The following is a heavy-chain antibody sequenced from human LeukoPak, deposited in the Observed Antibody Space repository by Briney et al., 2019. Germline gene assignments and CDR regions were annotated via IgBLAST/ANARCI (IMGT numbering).Heavy chain of an antibody. CDR2: MNPNSGNT. J-gene: IGHJ3*02. Sequence: GASVKVSCKASGYTFTSYDINWVRQATGQGLEWMGWMNPNSGNTGYAQKFQGRVTITRNTPISTAYMELSSLRSEDTAVYYCAREKRGYSYGYDAFDIWGQGTTVTVSS. D-gene: IGHD5-18*01. V-gene: IGHV1-8*03. CDR1: GYTFTSYD. CDR3: AREKRGYSYGYDAFDI.